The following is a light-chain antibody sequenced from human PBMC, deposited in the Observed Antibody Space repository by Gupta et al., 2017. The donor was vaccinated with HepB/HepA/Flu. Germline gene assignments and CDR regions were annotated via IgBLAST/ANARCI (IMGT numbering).Light chain of an antibody. V-gene: IGKV3-15*01. Sequence: EVVMTQSPATRSVSPGERATLSCRASESVSSNLAWYQQRPGQAPRALIYGASTRATGIPARFSGSGSGTEFTLTISSLQSEDFAAYYCQQDNNWPYTFGRGTKLEIK. CDR1: ESVSSN. CDR3: QQDNNWPYT. J-gene: IGKJ2*01. CDR2: GAS.